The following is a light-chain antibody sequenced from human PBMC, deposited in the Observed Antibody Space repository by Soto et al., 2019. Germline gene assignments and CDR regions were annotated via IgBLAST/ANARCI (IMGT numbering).Light chain of an antibody. CDR3: QQRSNWPPELT. Sequence: EIVLTQSSATLSLSPGERATLSCRATQSVSRSNLAWYQQKPGQAPRLLIYGASSRATGIPDRFSGSESGTDFTLTISSLEPEDFAVYYCQQRSNWPPELTFGGGTKVDIK. CDR2: GAS. J-gene: IGKJ4*01. CDR1: QSVSRSN. V-gene: IGKV3D-20*02.